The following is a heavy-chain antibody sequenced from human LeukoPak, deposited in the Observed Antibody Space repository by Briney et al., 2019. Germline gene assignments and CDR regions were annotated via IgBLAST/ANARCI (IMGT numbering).Heavy chain of an antibody. Sequence: GGSLRLSCAASGFTFSSYAMSWIRQAPGKGLEWVSYISSSGSTIYYADSVKGRFTISRDNAKNSLYLQMNSLRAEDTAVYYCASDNGGHYDILTGYDVGPSLDYWGQGTLVTVSS. CDR1: GFTFSSYA. J-gene: IGHJ4*02. CDR3: ASDNGGHYDILTGYDVGPSLDY. D-gene: IGHD3-9*01. V-gene: IGHV3-11*01. CDR2: ISSSGSTI.